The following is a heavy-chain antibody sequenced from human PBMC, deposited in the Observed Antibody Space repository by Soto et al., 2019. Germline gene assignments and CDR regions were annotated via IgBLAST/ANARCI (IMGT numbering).Heavy chain of an antibody. V-gene: IGHV4-59*08. CDR2: IYYSGST. Sequence: QVQLQESGPGLVKPSETLSLTCTVSGGSISSYYWSWIRQPPGKGLEWIGYIYYSGSTNYNPSPKNRVSFSVDTSKNQSSMKLSSVTAADTSVYYCARRDGGAFDIWGQGTMVTVSS. D-gene: IGHD3-10*01. CDR1: GGSISSYY. J-gene: IGHJ3*02. CDR3: ARRDGGAFDI.